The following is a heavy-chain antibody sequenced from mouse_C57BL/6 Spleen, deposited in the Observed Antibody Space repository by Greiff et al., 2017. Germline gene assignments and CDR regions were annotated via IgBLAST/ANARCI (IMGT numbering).Heavy chain of an antibody. CDR1: GYTFTSYW. CDR2: IHPNSGST. V-gene: IGHV1-64*01. Sequence: QVQLKQSGAELVKPGASVKLSCKASGYTFTSYWMHWVKQRPGQGLEWIGMIHPNSGSTNYNEKFKSKATLTVDKSSSTAYMKLSSLTSEDSAVYYGASSWELGPSGDDWGQGTSVTVAS. D-gene: IGHD4-1*01. J-gene: IGHJ4*01. CDR3: ASSWELGPSGDD.